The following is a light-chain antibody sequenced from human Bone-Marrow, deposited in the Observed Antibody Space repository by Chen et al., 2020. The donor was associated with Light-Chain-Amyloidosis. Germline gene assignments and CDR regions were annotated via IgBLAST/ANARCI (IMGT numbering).Light chain of an antibody. CDR2: STS. CDR3: QQSYSSPLFT. Sequence: DIQMTQSPSSLSASVGDRVTITCRASQDIVTYLNWYQQKPGKAPNLLIYSTSNLQSGVPSRFSGSRYGTDFTLTISSLQPEDAATYYCQQSYSSPLFTFGPGTKVDI. CDR1: QDIVTY. V-gene: IGKV1-39*01. J-gene: IGKJ3*01.